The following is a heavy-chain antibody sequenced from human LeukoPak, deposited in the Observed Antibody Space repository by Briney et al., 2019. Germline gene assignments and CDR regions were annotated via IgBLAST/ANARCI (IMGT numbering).Heavy chain of an antibody. V-gene: IGHV4-34*01. CDR3: ARGSRVAANV. Sequence: PSETLSLTCAVYGGSFSGYYWSWIRQPPGKGLEWIGEINHSGGTNYNPSLKSRVTISVDTSKNQFSLKLSSVTAADTAVYYCARGSRVAANVWGQGTLVTVSS. CDR1: GGSFSGYY. CDR2: INHSGGT. D-gene: IGHD2-15*01. J-gene: IGHJ4*02.